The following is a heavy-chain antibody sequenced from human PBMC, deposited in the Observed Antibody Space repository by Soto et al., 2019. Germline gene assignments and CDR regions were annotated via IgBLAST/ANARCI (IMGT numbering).Heavy chain of an antibody. D-gene: IGHD6-19*01. Sequence: EVQLVESGGGLVQPGGSLRLSCAASGFTFSSYWMNWVRQAPGKGLEWVANIKQDGTEKYYVDSVKDRFTISRDNAKSSLHRQLNSLRADDTAVYYCAGGTGWFIVDWGQGTLVTVSS. CDR3: AGGTGWFIVD. CDR2: IKQDGTEK. V-gene: IGHV3-7*02. CDR1: GFTFSSYW. J-gene: IGHJ4*02.